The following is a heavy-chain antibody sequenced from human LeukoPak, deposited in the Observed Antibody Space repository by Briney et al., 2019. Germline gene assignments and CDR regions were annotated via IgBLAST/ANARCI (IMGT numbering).Heavy chain of an antibody. V-gene: IGHV1-69*13. CDR3: AREWELESWFDP. D-gene: IGHD1-26*01. J-gene: IGHJ5*02. CDR1: GGTFSSYA. CDR2: IIPIFGTA. Sequence: SVKVSCKASGGTFSSYAISWVRQAPGQGLEWMGGIIPIFGTANYAQKFQGRVTITADESTSTAYMELSSLRSEDTAVYYCAREWELESWFDPWGQGTLVTVSS.